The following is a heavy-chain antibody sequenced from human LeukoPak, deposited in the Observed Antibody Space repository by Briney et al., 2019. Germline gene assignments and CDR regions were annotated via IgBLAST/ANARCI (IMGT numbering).Heavy chain of an antibody. CDR3: ARGPSSFSSEFDY. J-gene: IGHJ4*02. CDR1: GFTFSSYA. D-gene: IGHD6-6*01. Sequence: PGRSLRLSCAASGFTFSSYAMHWVRQAPGKGLEXXAVISYDGINKYYAGSVKGRFTISRDNYRSTLYVQMNSLRAEDTALYYCARGPSSFSSEFDYWGQGALVTVSS. V-gene: IGHV3-30-3*01. CDR2: ISYDGINK.